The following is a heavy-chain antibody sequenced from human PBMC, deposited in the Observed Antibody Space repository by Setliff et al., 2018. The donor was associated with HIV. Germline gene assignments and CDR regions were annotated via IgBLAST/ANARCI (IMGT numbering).Heavy chain of an antibody. J-gene: IGHJ4*02. D-gene: IGHD3-22*01. CDR2: IYTGGST. CDR1: GDSISSSSYY. V-gene: IGHV4-61*02. CDR3: ASPSDYYENSGLDY. Sequence: PSETLSLTCTVSGDSISSSSYYWSWIRQPAGKGLEWIGRIYTGGSTNYNPSLKSRVTISIDTSKNQFSLRLSSVTAADTAAYYCASPSDYYENSGLDYWGQGKLVTVSS.